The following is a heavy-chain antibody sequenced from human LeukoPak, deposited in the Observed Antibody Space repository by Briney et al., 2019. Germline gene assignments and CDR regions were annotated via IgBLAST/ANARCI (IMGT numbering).Heavy chain of an antibody. CDR1: GFTFSSYG. CDR3: AKDRKRGYSSTELDY. CDR2: ISYDGSNK. V-gene: IGHV3-30*18. D-gene: IGHD5-18*01. Sequence: PGGSLRLSCAASGFTFSSYGMHWVRQAPGKGLEWVAVISYDGSNKYYADSVKGRFTISRDNSKNTLYLQMNSLRAEDTAVYYCAKDRKRGYSSTELDYWGQGTLVTVSS. J-gene: IGHJ4*02.